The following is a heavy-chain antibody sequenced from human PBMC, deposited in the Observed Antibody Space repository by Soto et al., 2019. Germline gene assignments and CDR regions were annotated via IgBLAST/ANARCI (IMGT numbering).Heavy chain of an antibody. Sequence: TLSLTCTVSGGSISSGGYYWSWIRQHPGKGLEWIGYIYYSGSTYYNPSLKSRVTISVDTSKNQFSLKLSSVTAADTAVYYCARXGGDSSSWYGGYNWFDPWGQGTLVTVSS. D-gene: IGHD6-13*01. CDR1: GGSISSGGYY. J-gene: IGHJ5*02. V-gene: IGHV4-31*03. CDR3: ARXGGDSSSWYGGYNWFDP. CDR2: IYYSGST.